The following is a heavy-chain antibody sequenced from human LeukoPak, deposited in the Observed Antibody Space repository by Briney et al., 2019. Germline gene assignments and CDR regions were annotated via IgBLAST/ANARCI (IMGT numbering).Heavy chain of an antibody. J-gene: IGHJ6*02. Sequence: GGSLRLSCAASGFTVSSNYMSWVRQAPGKGLEWVSVIYSGGSTYYADSVKGRFTISRDNSKNTLYLQMNSLRAEDTAVYYCARVAVVPAAIRLYYYYGMDVWGQGTTVTVPS. CDR2: IYSGGST. CDR3: ARVAVVPAAIRLYYYYGMDV. V-gene: IGHV3-66*01. D-gene: IGHD2-2*01. CDR1: GFTVSSNY.